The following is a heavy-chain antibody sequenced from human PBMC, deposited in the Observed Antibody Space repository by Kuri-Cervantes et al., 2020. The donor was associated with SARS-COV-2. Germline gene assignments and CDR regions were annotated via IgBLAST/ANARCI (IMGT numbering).Heavy chain of an antibody. CDR1: GGSISSYY. D-gene: IGHD3-9*01. V-gene: IGHV4-4*07. CDR3: AREYYDILTGHQLFDY. Sequence: GSLRLSCTVSGGSISSYYWSWIRQPAGKGLEWIGRIYTSGSTNYNPSLKSRVTMSVDTSKNQFSLKLSSVTAADTAVYHCAREYYDILTGHQLFDYWGQGTLVTVSS. CDR2: IYTSGST. J-gene: IGHJ4*02.